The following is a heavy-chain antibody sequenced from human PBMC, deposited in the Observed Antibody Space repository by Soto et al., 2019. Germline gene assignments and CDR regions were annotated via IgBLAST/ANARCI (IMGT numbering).Heavy chain of an antibody. Sequence: QAQLVQSGPEVKKPGASVKVSCKASGYRFTSYGISWVRQAPGQGLEWLGWISAYDDNTKYAQTLQGRVSXSXXXSXXTAYMELRSLRSDDTAMYYCARGGYYDSSGSRNYHYYGMNVWGQGTTVTVSS. V-gene: IGHV1-18*01. CDR2: ISAYDDNT. CDR3: ARGGYYDSSGSRNYHYYGMNV. J-gene: IGHJ6*02. D-gene: IGHD3-22*01. CDR1: GYRFTSYG.